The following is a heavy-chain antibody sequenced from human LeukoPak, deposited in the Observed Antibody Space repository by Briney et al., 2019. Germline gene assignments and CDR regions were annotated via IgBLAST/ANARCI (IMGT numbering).Heavy chain of an antibody. J-gene: IGHJ4*02. V-gene: IGHV3-23*01. D-gene: IGHD3-10*01. CDR1: GFTFRTYA. CDR2: IRSSGEST. CDR3: AKEVRESAWFYFDY. Sequence: GGSLRLSCAASGFTFRTYAMSWVRQAPGKGLEWVSSIRSSGESTYYADSVKGRFTISRDNSRNTVFLQMKSLTAEDTAVYYCAKEVRESAWFYFDYWGQGTLATVSS.